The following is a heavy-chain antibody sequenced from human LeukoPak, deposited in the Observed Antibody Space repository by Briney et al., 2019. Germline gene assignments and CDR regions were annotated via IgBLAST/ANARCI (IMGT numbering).Heavy chain of an antibody. J-gene: IGHJ4*02. CDR3: ARVASRTYGDYFDY. CDR2: INWNGGST. V-gene: IGHV3-20*04. CDR1: GFTFDDYG. Sequence: GGSLRLSCAASGFTFDDYGMSWVRQPPGKGLEWVSGINWNGGSTGYADSVKGRFTISRDNAKNSLYLQMNSLRAEDTALYYCARVASRTYGDYFDYWGQGTLVTVSS. D-gene: IGHD4-17*01.